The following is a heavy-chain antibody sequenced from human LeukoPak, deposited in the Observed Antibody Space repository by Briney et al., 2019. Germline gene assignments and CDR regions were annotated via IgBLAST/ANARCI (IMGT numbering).Heavy chain of an antibody. CDR1: GYTFTGYY. J-gene: IGHJ4*02. D-gene: IGHD3-22*01. Sequence: ASVKVSCKASGYTFTGYYMHWVRQAPGQGLEWMGWINPNSGDTGYAQKFQGRVTMTRNTSIITAYMELSRLRSDDTALYYCTRGSYYDSSGYSGVRLFDYWGQGTPVTVPS. CDR3: TRGSYYDSSGYSGVRLFDY. V-gene: IGHV1-2*02. CDR2: INPNSGDT.